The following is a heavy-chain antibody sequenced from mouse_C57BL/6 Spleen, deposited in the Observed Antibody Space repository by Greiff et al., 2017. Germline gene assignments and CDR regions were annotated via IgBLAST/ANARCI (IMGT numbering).Heavy chain of an antibody. J-gene: IGHJ1*03. CDR1: GFTFSSYA. CDR2: ISDGGSYT. Sequence: EVMLVESGGGLVKPGGSLKLSCAASGFTFSSYAMSWVRQTPEKRLEWVATISDGGSYTYYPDNVKGRVTISRDNAKNNLYLQMSHLKSEDTAMYYCARDYYGSSWYFDVWGTGTTVTVSS. CDR3: ARDYYGSSWYFDV. V-gene: IGHV5-4*01. D-gene: IGHD1-1*01.